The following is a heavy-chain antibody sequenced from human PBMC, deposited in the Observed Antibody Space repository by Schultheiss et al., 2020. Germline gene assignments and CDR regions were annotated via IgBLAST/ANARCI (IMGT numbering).Heavy chain of an antibody. CDR2: INHSGST. Sequence: SETLSLTCTVSGGSISSSSYYWGWIRQPPGKGLEWIGEINHSGSTNYNPSLKSRVIISVDTSKNQFSLKLSSVTAADTAVYYCARRAMVQLDYWGQGTLVTVSS. J-gene: IGHJ4*02. CDR3: ARRAMVQLDY. D-gene: IGHD5-18*01. CDR1: GGSISSSSYY. V-gene: IGHV4-39*07.